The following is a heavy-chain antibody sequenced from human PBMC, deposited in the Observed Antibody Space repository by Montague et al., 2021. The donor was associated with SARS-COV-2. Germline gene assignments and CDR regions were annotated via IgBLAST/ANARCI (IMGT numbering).Heavy chain of an antibody. J-gene: IGHJ4*02. V-gene: IGHV4-59*01. D-gene: IGHD3-16*01. CDR1: GGSISCYY. CDR2: ISYTFST. Sequence: SETLSLTCTASGGSISCYYWSWIRQPPGKRLEWIGYISYTFSTNYNPSLESRVTMSVDTSKHHFSLSLRSVTAADTAVYFCVRDRWGSSDFDSWGQGALVTVSS. CDR3: VRDRWGSSDFDS.